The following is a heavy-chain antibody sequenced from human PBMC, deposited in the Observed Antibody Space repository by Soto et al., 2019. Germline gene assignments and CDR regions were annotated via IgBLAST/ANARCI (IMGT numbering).Heavy chain of an antibody. V-gene: IGHV1-69*08. CDR2: IIPLLGIG. D-gene: IGHD4-4*01. J-gene: IGHJ6*03. CDR1: GGTLSSET. Sequence: QVQLVQSGPEVKKSGSSVKVSCKVSGGTLSSETISWLRQAPGQGLEWMGRIIPLLGIGNYAQKFQGRVTITEDISTNTGYMELSSPTSQDTAIYYCAREEGYYSMRTCPVYYMDVWGNGTTVTVS. CDR3: AREEGYYSMRTCPVYYMDV.